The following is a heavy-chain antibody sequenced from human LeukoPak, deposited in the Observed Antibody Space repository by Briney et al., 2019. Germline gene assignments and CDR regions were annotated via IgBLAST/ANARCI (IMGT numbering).Heavy chain of an antibody. J-gene: IGHJ4*02. CDR2: INQDAREI. CDR3: ATDRDNSDWQKRFDS. D-gene: IGHD2-21*02. CDR1: GFTFSRYW. Sequence: GGSLRLSCAAAGFTFSRYWMNWYRQAPGKGLEWVGNINQDAREINYVDSVRGRFTIFRDNAKNSLHLQMNSLRAEDTAVYYCATDRDNSDWQKRFDSWGQGTLVTVSS. V-gene: IGHV3-7*01.